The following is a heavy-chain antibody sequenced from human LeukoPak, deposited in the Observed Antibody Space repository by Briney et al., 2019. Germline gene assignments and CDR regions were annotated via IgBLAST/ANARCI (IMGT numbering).Heavy chain of an antibody. Sequence: PGGSLRLSCAASGFTVSSNYMSWVRQAPGRGLEWVSVIYSGGSTYYADSAKGRSTISRDNSKNTLYLQMSSLRAEDTAVYYCARDLLEWYFDYWGQGTLVTVSS. V-gene: IGHV3-66*01. CDR1: GFTVSSNY. CDR3: ARDLLEWYFDY. D-gene: IGHD3-3*01. J-gene: IGHJ4*02. CDR2: IYSGGST.